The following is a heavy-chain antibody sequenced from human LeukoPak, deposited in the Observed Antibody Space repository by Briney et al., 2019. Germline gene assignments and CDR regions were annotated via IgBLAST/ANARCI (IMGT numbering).Heavy chain of an antibody. Sequence: PGGSLRLSCAASGFTFDDYAMHWVRQAPGKGLEWVSGISWNSYRIGYADSVKGRFTISRDNSKNTLYLQMNSLRAEDTAVYYCARDRRNDYFDYWGQGTLVTVSS. J-gene: IGHJ4*02. V-gene: IGHV3-9*01. CDR2: ISWNSYRI. CDR1: GFTFDDYA. CDR3: ARDRRNDYFDY. D-gene: IGHD2-8*01.